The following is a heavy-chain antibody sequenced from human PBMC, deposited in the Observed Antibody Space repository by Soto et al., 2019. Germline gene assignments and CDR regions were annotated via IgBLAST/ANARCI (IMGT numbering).Heavy chain of an antibody. J-gene: IGHJ4*02. D-gene: IGHD5-18*01. CDR3: AREGGYSYGTRLFDY. Sequence: SETLSLTCTVSGGSISSGGYYWSWIRQHPGKGLEWIGYIYYGGSTYYNPSLKSRVTISVDTSKNQFSLKLSSVTAADTAVYYCAREGGYSYGTRLFDYWGQGTLVTVSS. CDR1: GGSISSGGYY. CDR2: IYYGGST. V-gene: IGHV4-31*03.